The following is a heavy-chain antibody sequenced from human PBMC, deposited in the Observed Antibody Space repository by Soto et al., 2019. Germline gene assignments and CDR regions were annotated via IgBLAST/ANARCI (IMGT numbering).Heavy chain of an antibody. CDR3: ARHGLPAAPLDY. CDR1: GGSISSYY. J-gene: IGHJ4*02. V-gene: IGHV4-59*08. Sequence: SETLSLTCTVSGGSISSYYWSWIRQPPGKGLEWIGYIYYSGSTNYNPSLKSRVTISVDTSKNQFSLKLSSVTAAHTAVYYCARHGLPAAPLDYWGQGTLVTVSS. D-gene: IGHD6-13*01. CDR2: IYYSGST.